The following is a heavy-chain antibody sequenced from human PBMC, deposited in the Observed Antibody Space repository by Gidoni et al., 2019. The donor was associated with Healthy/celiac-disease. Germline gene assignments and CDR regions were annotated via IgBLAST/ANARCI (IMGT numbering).Heavy chain of an antibody. J-gene: IGHJ5*02. CDR1: GGSISSSSYY. D-gene: IGHD2-15*01. CDR3: ARQDDVVVVAATTTFDP. Sequence: QLQLQESGPGLVKPSEPLSLTCTVSGGSISSSSYYWGWIRQPPGKGLEWIGSIYYSGSTYYNPSLKSRVTISVDTSKNQFSLKLSSVTAADTAVYYCARQDDVVVVAATTTFDPWGQGTLVTVSS. CDR2: IYYSGST. V-gene: IGHV4-39*01.